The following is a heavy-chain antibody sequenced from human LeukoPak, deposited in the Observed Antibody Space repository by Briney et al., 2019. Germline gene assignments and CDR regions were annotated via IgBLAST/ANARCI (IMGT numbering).Heavy chain of an antibody. J-gene: IGHJ4*02. Sequence: ASVKVSCKAPGYTFTNYYIHWVRQAPGQGLEWTGIINPSVGDTTYARKFQGRVTMTRDTSTSTVYMELSSLRSEDTAVYYCARHGSGRYYPAEGRVDYWGQGTLVTVSS. D-gene: IGHD3-10*01. V-gene: IGHV1-46*03. CDR3: ARHGSGRYYPAEGRVDY. CDR1: GYTFTNYY. CDR2: INPSVGDT.